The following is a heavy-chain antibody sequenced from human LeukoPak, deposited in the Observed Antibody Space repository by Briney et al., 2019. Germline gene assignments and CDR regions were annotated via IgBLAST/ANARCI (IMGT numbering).Heavy chain of an antibody. V-gene: IGHV4-61*02. Sequence: PSETLSLTCTVAGGSITSGSDCWSWIRQPAGKGLEWIGLIFTSGSTDYNPPLKSRVNNSLDTYNNQFSLKLSSVTATGTAVYYCARKGDVWGKGTTVTVSS. CDR2: IFTSGST. CDR1: GGSITSGSDC. J-gene: IGHJ6*04. CDR3: ARKGDV.